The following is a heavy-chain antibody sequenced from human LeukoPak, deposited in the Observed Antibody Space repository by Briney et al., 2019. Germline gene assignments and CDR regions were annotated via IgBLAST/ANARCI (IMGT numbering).Heavy chain of an antibody. CDR2: ISYDGSNK. CDR1: GFTFSSYG. V-gene: IGHV3-30*03. CDR3: AREEYSSSSNRYNWFDP. Sequence: GGSLRLSCAASGFTFSSYGMHWVRQAPGKGLEWVAVISYDGSNKYYADSVKGRFTISRDNSKNTLYLQMNSLRAEDTAVYYCAREEYSSSSNRYNWFDPWGQGTLVTVSS. D-gene: IGHD6-6*01. J-gene: IGHJ5*02.